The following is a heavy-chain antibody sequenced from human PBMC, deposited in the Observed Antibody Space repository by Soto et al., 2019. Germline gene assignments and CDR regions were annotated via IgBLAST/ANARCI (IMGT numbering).Heavy chain of an antibody. CDR1: GGSISSGDYF. V-gene: IGHV4-30-4*01. D-gene: IGHD3-9*01. CDR2: ISSIGST. CDR3: ARGLVIRPYYYHGMDV. Sequence: PSETLSLTCTVSGGSISSGDYFWIWIRQSPWKGVEWIGYISSIGSTYYNPSLKSRVSVSRDTSKNQFSLKLSSVTTTDTAVYYCARGLVIRPYYYHGMDVWGQGTTVTVSS. J-gene: IGHJ6*02.